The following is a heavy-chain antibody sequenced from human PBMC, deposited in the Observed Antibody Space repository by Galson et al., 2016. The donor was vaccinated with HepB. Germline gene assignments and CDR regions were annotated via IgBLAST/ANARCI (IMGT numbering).Heavy chain of an antibody. CDR1: GFTFSTYS. CDR2: ISRSSTYI. Sequence: SLRLSCAASGFTFSTYSMNWVRQAPGKGLEWVSSISRSSTYIYYADSVKGRFTISRDNAKNSLYLQMNSLRAEDTAVYYCARGGYDFCSGYAPSTNGLDPWGKGTLVTVSS. V-gene: IGHV3-21*01. D-gene: IGHD3-3*01. J-gene: IGHJ5*02. CDR3: ARGGYDFCSGYAPSTNGLDP.